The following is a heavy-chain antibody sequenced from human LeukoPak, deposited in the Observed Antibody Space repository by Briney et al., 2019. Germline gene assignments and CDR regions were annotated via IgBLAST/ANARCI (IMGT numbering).Heavy chain of an antibody. CDR3: AKGSFIAAAGTEAFDI. CDR1: GFSFSSYG. J-gene: IGHJ3*02. Sequence: PGGSLRLSCGASGFSFSSYGMHWVRQAPGKGLEWVAFIRYDGSNKYYADSVKGRFTISRDNSKNTLYLQMNSLRAEDTAVYYCAKGSFIAAAGTEAFDIWGQGTMVTVSS. V-gene: IGHV3-30*02. CDR2: IRYDGSNK. D-gene: IGHD6-13*01.